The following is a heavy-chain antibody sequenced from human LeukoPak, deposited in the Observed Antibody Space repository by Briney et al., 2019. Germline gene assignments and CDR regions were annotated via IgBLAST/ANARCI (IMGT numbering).Heavy chain of an antibody. CDR3: ARDQGPTLGYCSGGSCLIRGENWFDP. Sequence: ASVKVSCKASGGTFSSYAISWVRQAPGQGLEWMGGIIPIFGTANYAQKFQGRVTITADKSTSTAYMELSSLRSEDAAVYYCARDQGPTLGYCSGGSCLIRGENWFDPWGQGTLVTVSS. J-gene: IGHJ5*02. CDR2: IIPIFGTA. V-gene: IGHV1-69*06. D-gene: IGHD2-15*01. CDR1: GGTFSSYA.